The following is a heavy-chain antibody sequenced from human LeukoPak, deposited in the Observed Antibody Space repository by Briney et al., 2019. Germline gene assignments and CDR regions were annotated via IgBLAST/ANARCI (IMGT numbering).Heavy chain of an antibody. CDR1: GFTFNTYT. V-gene: IGHV3-21*01. Sequence: GGSLRLSCAASGFTFNTYTMNWVRQAPGKGLEWVSSISSSSSYIYYADSVKGRFTISRDNAKNSLYLQMNSLRAEDTAVYYCAREVVAVAGTEAVYYYYYYMDVWGKGTTVTVSS. CDR2: ISSSSSYI. J-gene: IGHJ6*03. CDR3: AREVVAVAGTEAVYYYYYYMDV. D-gene: IGHD6-19*01.